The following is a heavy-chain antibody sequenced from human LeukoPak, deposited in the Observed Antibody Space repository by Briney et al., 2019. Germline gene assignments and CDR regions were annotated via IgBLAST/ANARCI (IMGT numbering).Heavy chain of an antibody. CDR2: MNPNSGNT. D-gene: IGHD3-22*01. V-gene: IGHV1-8*01. CDR3: ARAPRDYYDSSGYYPYYYYYYMDV. J-gene: IGHJ6*03. CDR1: GYTFTSCD. Sequence: ASVKVSCKASGYTFTSCDINWVRQATGQGLEWMGWMNPNSGNTGYAQKFQGRVTMTRNTSISTAYMELSSLRSEDTAVYYCARAPRDYYDSSGYYPYYYYYYMDVWGKGTTVTISS.